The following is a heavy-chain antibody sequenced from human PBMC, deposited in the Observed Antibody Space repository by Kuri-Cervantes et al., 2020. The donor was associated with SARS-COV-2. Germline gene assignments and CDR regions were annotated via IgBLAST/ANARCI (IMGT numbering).Heavy chain of an antibody. CDR3: ARGVTGVEHTVVLIATYYYHHYLDV. CDR1: GGSFNNYY. CDR2: INHNGNT. V-gene: IGHV4-34*01. D-gene: IGHD2-21*01. Sequence: ESLKISCAVYGGSFNNYYWSWVRQSPGKGLEWIGEINHNGNTNYNPSLKSRVTISVDTSKNQFSLKLSSVTAADAAVYYCARGVTGVEHTVVLIATYYYHHYLDVWGKGTTVTVSS. J-gene: IGHJ6*03.